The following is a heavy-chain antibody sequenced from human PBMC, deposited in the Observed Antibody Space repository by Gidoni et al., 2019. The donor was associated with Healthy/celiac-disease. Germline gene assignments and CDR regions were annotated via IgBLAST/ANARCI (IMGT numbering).Heavy chain of an antibody. Sequence: EVQLLESGGGLVQPGGSLRLSCAASGFPFSSYAMSWVRQAPGKGLEWVSAISGSGGSTYYADSVKGRFTISRDNSKNTLYLQMNSLRAEDTAVYYCANAHTYYYDSSGYSDAFDIWGQGTMVTVSS. D-gene: IGHD3-22*01. J-gene: IGHJ3*02. V-gene: IGHV3-23*01. CDR2: ISGSGGST. CDR1: GFPFSSYA. CDR3: ANAHTYYYDSSGYSDAFDI.